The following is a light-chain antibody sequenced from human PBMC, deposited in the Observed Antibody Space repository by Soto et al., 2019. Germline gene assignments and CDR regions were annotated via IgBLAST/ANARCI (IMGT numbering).Light chain of an antibody. CDR1: QTISTY. Sequence: DVQMTQSPSSLSASVGDRVTITCRASQTISTYLSWYQQKPGKAPKLLIYAASDLQSGVPSRFSGSGSGTDFSLTTSSLQPEDFATYYCQQSYSIPLTFGGGTKVEIK. V-gene: IGKV1-39*01. CDR3: QQSYSIPLT. CDR2: AAS. J-gene: IGKJ4*01.